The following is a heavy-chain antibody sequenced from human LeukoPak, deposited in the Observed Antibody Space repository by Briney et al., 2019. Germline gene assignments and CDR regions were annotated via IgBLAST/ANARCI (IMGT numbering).Heavy chain of an antibody. CDR2: ISTSSSYI. CDR1: GFTLSSYS. J-gene: IGHJ2*01. CDR3: ARAAYSSTWYSWYFDL. D-gene: IGHD6-13*01. V-gene: IGHV3-21*01. Sequence: SGGSLRLSCAASGFTLSSYSMNWVRQAPGKGLEWVSSISTSSSYIYYADSVKGRFTISRDNAKNSLYLQMNSLRAEDTAVYYCARAAYSSTWYSWYFDLWGRGTLVTVSS.